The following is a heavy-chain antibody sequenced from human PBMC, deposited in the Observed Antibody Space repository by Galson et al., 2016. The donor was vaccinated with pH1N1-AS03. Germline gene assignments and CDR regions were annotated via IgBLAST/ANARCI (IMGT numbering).Heavy chain of an antibody. V-gene: IGHV3-23*01. CDR2: ISGSGGIA. CDR1: GFTFSNYV. CDR3: GKGGHSTSPPAVDS. Sequence: GSLRLSCAASGFTFSNYVMSWVRQAPGKGLEWVSCISGSGGIANHADSVKGRLTTSRDNSKNTLYLQMNNLRAEDTAIYYCGKGGHSTSPPAVDSWGHGTLVIVSS. D-gene: IGHD6-6*01. J-gene: IGHJ5*01.